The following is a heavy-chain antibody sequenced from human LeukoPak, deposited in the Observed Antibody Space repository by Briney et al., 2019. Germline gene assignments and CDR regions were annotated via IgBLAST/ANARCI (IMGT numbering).Heavy chain of an antibody. V-gene: IGHV3-21*01. Sequence: GSLRLSCVASGFTFSSYSMNWVRQAPGKGLEWVSSISSSSSYIYYADSVKGRFTISRDNAKNSLYLQMKSPRAEDTAVYYCARERDASDAFDIWGQGTMVTVSS. CDR1: GFTFSSYS. CDR2: ISSSSSYI. J-gene: IGHJ3*02. D-gene: IGHD5-24*01. CDR3: ARERDASDAFDI.